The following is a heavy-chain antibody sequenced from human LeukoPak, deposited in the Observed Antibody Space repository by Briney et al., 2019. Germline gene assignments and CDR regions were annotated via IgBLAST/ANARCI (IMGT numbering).Heavy chain of an antibody. CDR3: AREVFDVWEGNYFDY. Sequence: SETLSLTCTVSGGSISSYYWSWIRQPAGKGLEWIGRIYTSGSTNYNPSLKCRVTMSVDTSKNQFSLKLSSVTAADTAVYYCAREVFDVWEGNYFDYWGQGTLVTVSS. J-gene: IGHJ4*02. CDR1: GGSISSYY. D-gene: IGHD1-26*01. CDR2: IYTSGST. V-gene: IGHV4-4*07.